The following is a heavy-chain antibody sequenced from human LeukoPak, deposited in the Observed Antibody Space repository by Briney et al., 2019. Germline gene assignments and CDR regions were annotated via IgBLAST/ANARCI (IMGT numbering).Heavy chain of an antibody. CDR2: IIPIFGIA. CDR3: ARDLEMATTLYWYFDL. Sequence: SVKVSCKASGGSFNNYAISWVRQAPGQGLEWIGRIIPIFGIATSAQKFQGRVTITADKSTNTAYMELSSLRSEDTAVYYCARDLEMATTLYWYFDLWGRGTLVTVSS. CDR1: GGSFNNYA. V-gene: IGHV1-69*04. J-gene: IGHJ2*01. D-gene: IGHD5-24*01.